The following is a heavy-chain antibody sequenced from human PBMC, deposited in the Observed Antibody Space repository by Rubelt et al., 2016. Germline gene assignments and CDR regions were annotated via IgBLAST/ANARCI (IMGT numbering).Heavy chain of an antibody. CDR2: IIPIFGTA. V-gene: IGHV1-69*06. D-gene: IGHD3-9*01. CDR3: ASPPYDILTGYDYYYGMDV. Sequence: QVQLVQSGAEVKKPGSSVKVSCKASGGTFSSYAISWVRQAPGQGLEWMGGIIPIFGTANYAQKFQGRVTITADKSTSTAYMELRSLRSEDTAVYYCASPPYDILTGYDYYYGMDVWGQGTTVTVSS. J-gene: IGHJ6*02. CDR1: GGTFSSYA.